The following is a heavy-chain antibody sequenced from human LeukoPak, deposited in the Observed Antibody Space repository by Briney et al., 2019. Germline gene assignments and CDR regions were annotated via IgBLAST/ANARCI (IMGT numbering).Heavy chain of an antibody. D-gene: IGHD6-6*01. J-gene: IGHJ6*02. CDR1: GYTFTSYY. CDR2: INPSGGST. V-gene: IGHV1-46*01. CDR3: AREAARGPYSSSSYYYYGMEV. Sequence: ASVEVSCKASGYTFTSYYMHWVRQAPGQGLEWMGIINPSGGSTSYAQKFQGRVTMTRDTSTGTVYMELSSLRSEDTAVYYCAREAARGPYSSSSYYYYGMEVWGQGTTVTVSS.